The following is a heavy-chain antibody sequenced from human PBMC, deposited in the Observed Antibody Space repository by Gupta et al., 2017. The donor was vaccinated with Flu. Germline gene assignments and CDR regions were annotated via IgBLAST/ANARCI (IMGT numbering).Heavy chain of an antibody. D-gene: IGHD3-10*01. Sequence: QVQLQQWGAGPLNPSETLSLHCAVYGGSFNGYYWGWIRQPPGKGLEWIGEIRHTGNTNDIPALRSRVSISDATSKNQFSLTISSVRATDTAVYYWARRWVRWSCLVIGALEYWGQ. CDR3: ARRWVRWSCLVIGALEY. CDR2: IRHTGNT. V-gene: IGHV4-34*02. CDR1: GGSFNGYY. J-gene: IGHJ4*02.